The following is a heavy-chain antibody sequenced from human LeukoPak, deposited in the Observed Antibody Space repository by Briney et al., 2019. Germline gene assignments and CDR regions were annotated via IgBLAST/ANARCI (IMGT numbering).Heavy chain of an antibody. V-gene: IGHV3-49*04. J-gene: IGHJ4*02. D-gene: IGHD5-18*01. CDR2: IRSKAYGGTT. Sequence: GGSLRLSRTASGFTFGEYAMSWVREAPGRGLEWVGFIRSKAYGGTTEYAASVKGGFTISRDDSKSIAYLQMNSLKTEDTAVYYCTRATNREYSYGYRGRYYFDYWGQGTLVTVSS. CDR1: GFTFGEYA. CDR3: TRATNREYSYGYRGRYYFDY.